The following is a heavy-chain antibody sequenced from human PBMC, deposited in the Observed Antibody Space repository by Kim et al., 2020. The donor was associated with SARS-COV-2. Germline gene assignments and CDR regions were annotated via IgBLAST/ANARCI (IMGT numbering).Heavy chain of an antibody. Sequence: GGSLRLSCAASGFTFSSYSMNWVRQAPGKGLEWVSYISSSSSTIYYADSVKGRFTISRDNAKNSLYLQMTSLRDEDTAVYYCARAKTTVTYYYYGMDVWGQGTTVTASS. J-gene: IGHJ6*02. CDR3: ARAKTTVTYYYYGMDV. D-gene: IGHD4-17*01. CDR2: ISSSSSTI. CDR1: GFTFSSYS. V-gene: IGHV3-48*02.